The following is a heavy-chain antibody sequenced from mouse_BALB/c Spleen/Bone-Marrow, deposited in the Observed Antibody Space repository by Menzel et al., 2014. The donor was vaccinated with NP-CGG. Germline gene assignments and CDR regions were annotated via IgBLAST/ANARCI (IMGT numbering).Heavy chain of an antibody. J-gene: IGHJ3*01. CDR1: GFNIKDTY. V-gene: IGHV14-3*02. Sequence: VQLQQSGAELVKPGASVKLSCTASGFNIKDTYMHWVKQRPEQGLEWIGRIDPANGNTKYDPKFQGKATITADTSSNTAYLQLSSLTSEDTAVYYCALYYYCSSGIAYWGQGTLVTVSA. D-gene: IGHD1-1*01. CDR2: IDPANGNT. CDR3: ALYYYCSSGIAY.